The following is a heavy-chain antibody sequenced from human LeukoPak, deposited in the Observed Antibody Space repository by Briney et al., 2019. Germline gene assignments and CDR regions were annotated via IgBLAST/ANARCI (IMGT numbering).Heavy chain of an antibody. J-gene: IGHJ4*02. CDR3: ARDVGEYCSSTNCYASHY. CDR1: GGTFSSYA. Sequence: SVKVSCKASGGTFSSYAISWVRQAPAQGLEWMGGVIPIFGTANYAQKFQGRVTITADKSKSTAYMELSSLRSEDTAVYYCARDVGEYCSSTNCYASHYWGQGTLVTVSS. CDR2: VIPIFGTA. D-gene: IGHD2-2*01. V-gene: IGHV1-69*06.